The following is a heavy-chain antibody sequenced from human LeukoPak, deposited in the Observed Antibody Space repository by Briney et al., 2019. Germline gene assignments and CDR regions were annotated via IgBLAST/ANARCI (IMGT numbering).Heavy chain of an antibody. D-gene: IGHD3-3*01. Sequence: PGGSLRLSCAASGFTFRRYAMSWVGEAAGKGLEGVSGMSGSGGRTYYAESVKGRFTISRENSKNTLYLQMNSLRAEDTAVYYCAKLGLSGYYGFDYWGQGTLVTVS. CDR1: GFTFRRYA. V-gene: IGHV3-23*01. CDR2: MSGSGGRT. J-gene: IGHJ4*02. CDR3: AKLGLSGYYGFDY.